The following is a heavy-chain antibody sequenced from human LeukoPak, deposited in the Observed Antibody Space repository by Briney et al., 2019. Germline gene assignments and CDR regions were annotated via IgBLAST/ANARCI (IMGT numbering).Heavy chain of an antibody. V-gene: IGHV3-23*01. Sequence: GGSLRLSCAASGLTFSSYAMTWVRQAPGKGLEWVSAISRSGGSTYYADSVKGRFTISRDNSKNTLYLQMNSLRAEDTAVYYCAKDRYCSGGSCYSGVYFDYWGQGNLVTVSS. CDR2: ISRSGGST. J-gene: IGHJ4*02. CDR1: GLTFSSYA. CDR3: AKDRYCSGGSCYSGVYFDY. D-gene: IGHD2-15*01.